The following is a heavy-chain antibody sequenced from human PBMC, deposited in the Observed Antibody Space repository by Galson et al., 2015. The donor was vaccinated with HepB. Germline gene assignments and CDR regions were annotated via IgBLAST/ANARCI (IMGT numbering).Heavy chain of an antibody. CDR1: GFTFSSYA. Sequence: SLRLSCAASGFTFSSYAMSWVRQAPGKGLEWVSAISGSGGSTYYADSVKGRFTISRDNSKNTLYLQMNSLRAEDTAVYYCAKAGLSSSWPGDFDPWGRGTLVTVSS. J-gene: IGHJ2*01. D-gene: IGHD6-13*01. CDR3: AKAGLSSSWPGDFDP. V-gene: IGHV3-23*01. CDR2: ISGSGGST.